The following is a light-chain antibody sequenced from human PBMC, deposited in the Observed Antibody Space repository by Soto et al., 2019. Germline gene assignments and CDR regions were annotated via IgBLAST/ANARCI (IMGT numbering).Light chain of an antibody. J-gene: IGKJ1*01. CDR3: QQYKSYLRT. Sequence: IQMTQSPSSLSASVGDRVTITCRASQRIDNYLNWYHQKPGKAPKLLIYAASTLESGVSSRFSGRGSGTEFTLTINSLQPEDFATYYCQQYKSYLRTFGQGTKVDIK. CDR2: AAS. V-gene: IGKV1-5*01. CDR1: QRIDNY.